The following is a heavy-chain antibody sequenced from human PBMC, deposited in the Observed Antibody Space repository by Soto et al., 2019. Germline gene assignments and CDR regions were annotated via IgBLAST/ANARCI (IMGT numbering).Heavy chain of an antibody. CDR2: ISSTTNYI. CDR1: GFTFTRYS. V-gene: IGHV3-21*06. J-gene: IGHJ4*02. CDR3: ARESEDLTSNFDY. Sequence: EVQLVESGGGLVKPGGSLRLSCADSGFTFTRYSMNWVRQAPGKGLEWVSSISSTTNYIYYRDSMKGRFTISRDNAKNSLYLEMNSLRAEDTAVYYCARESEDLTSNFDYWGQGTLVTVSS.